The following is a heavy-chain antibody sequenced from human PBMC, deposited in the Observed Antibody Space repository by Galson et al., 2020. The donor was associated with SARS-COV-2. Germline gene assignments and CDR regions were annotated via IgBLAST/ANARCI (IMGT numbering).Heavy chain of an antibody. CDR1: VYTLTELS. Sequence: ASVKVSCKVSVYTLTELSMHWVRQAPGKGLEWMGGFDPEDGETIYAHKFQGRVTMTEDTSTDTAYMELSSLRSEDTAVYYCATGWALPPFYLGYWGQGTLVTVSS. V-gene: IGHV1-24*01. CDR2: FDPEDGET. CDR3: ATGWALPPFYLGY. J-gene: IGHJ4*02. D-gene: IGHD1-26*01.